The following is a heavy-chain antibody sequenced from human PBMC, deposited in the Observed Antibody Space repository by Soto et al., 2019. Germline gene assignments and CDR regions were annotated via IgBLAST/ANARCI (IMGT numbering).Heavy chain of an antibody. Sequence: QVQLQESGPGLVKPSETLSLTCTVSGGSISSYYWSWIRQPPGKGLEWIGYINYSGSTNYNPSLKSRVTISVDTSKNQFSLKLSSVTAADTAVYYCARGRGGWFINQLLNAFDIWGQGTMVTVSS. CDR3: ARGRGGWFINQLLNAFDI. CDR1: GGSISSYY. V-gene: IGHV4-59*01. J-gene: IGHJ3*02. D-gene: IGHD2-2*01. CDR2: INYSGST.